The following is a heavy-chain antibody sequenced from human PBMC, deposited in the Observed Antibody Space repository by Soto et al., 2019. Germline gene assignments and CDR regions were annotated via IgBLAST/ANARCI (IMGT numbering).Heavy chain of an antibody. D-gene: IGHD3-3*01. Sequence: QVQLVQSGAEVKKPGASVKVSCKASGYTFTGYYMHWVRQAPGQGLEWMGWINPNSGDTNYAQKFQGWVTMTRDTSISTAYMELSRLRSDDTAVYYCARGTLEWLSIGWFDPWGQGTLVTVSS. CDR1: GYTFTGYY. CDR2: INPNSGDT. V-gene: IGHV1-2*04. CDR3: ARGTLEWLSIGWFDP. J-gene: IGHJ5*02.